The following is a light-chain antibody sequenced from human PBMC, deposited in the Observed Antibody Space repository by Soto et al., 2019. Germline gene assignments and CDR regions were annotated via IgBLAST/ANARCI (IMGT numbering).Light chain of an antibody. CDR2: AAS. Sequence: DIRMTQSPSSLSASVGDTVIITCRASQGIRNDLGWYQQKPGKAPKLLIHAASSLESGVPSRFSGSGSGTEFTLTISSLQPDDFATYYCQHYNSYSEAFGQGTKVDIK. CDR1: QGIRND. J-gene: IGKJ1*01. CDR3: QHYNSYSEA. V-gene: IGKV1-17*01.